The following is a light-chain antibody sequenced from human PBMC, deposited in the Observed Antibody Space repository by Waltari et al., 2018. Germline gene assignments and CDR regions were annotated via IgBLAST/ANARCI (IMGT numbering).Light chain of an antibody. CDR3: QQYSSSPTT. CDR2: HAS. Sequence: LSLSPGDRATLSCRASQSLSGSYLAWYQQKHGQAPRLLIYHASSRATGIPPRFSGNGSETDFTLTISSLEPEDFAVYICQQYSSSPTTFGQGTKLDIK. CDR1: QSLSGSY. J-gene: IGKJ2*01. V-gene: IGKV3-20*01.